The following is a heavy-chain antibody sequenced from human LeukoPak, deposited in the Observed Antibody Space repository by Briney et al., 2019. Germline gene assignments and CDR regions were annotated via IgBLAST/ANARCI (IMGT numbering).Heavy chain of an antibody. Sequence: PSETLSLTCAVYGGSFSGYYWSWLRQPPGKGLEWIGEINHSGSTNYNPSLKSRVTISVDTSKNQFSLKLSSVTAADTAVYYCARQWRSKRGVITYYYYYYYMDVWGKGTTVTISS. V-gene: IGHV4-34*01. D-gene: IGHD3-16*02. CDR1: GGSFSGYY. J-gene: IGHJ6*03. CDR2: INHSGST. CDR3: ARQWRSKRGVITYYYYYYYMDV.